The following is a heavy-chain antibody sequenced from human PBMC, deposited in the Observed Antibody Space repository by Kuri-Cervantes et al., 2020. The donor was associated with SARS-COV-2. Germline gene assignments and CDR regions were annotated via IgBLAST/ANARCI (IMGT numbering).Heavy chain of an antibody. CDR1: GGSISSYY. Sequence: GSLRLSCTVSGGSISSYYWSWIRQPAGKGLEWIGRIYTSGSTNYNPSLKSRVTMSVDTPKNQFSLKLSSVTAADTAVYYCARSTSYWYFDLWGRGTLVTVSS. J-gene: IGHJ2*01. V-gene: IGHV4-4*07. D-gene: IGHD2-2*01. CDR3: ARSTSYWYFDL. CDR2: IYTSGST.